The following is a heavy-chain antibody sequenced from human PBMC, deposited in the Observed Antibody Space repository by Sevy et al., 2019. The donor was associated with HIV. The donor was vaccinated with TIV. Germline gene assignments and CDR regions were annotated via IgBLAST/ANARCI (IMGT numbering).Heavy chain of an antibody. V-gene: IGHV3-30-3*01. CDR3: ARVHGQVVPAAKYGMDV. CDR1: GFTFSSYA. Sequence: GGSLRLSCAASGFTFSSYAMHWVRQAPGKGLEWVAVISYDGSNKYYADSVKGRFTISRDNSKKTLYLQMNSLRAEDTAVYYCARVHGQVVPAAKYGMDVWGQGTTFTVSS. D-gene: IGHD2-2*01. CDR2: ISYDGSNK. J-gene: IGHJ6*02.